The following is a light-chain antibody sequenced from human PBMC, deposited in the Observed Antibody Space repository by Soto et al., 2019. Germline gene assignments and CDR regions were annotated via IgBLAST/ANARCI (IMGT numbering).Light chain of an antibody. Sequence: EIVLTQSPGTLSLSPGERATLSCRASQSVSSSFLAWYQQKPGQAPRLLIYGASSRATGISVRFSGSGSGTEFTLTISSLQSEDFAVYYCQQYNNWLWTFGQGTKVEIK. CDR3: QQYNNWLWT. V-gene: IGKV3-15*01. CDR2: GAS. J-gene: IGKJ1*01. CDR1: QSVSSS.